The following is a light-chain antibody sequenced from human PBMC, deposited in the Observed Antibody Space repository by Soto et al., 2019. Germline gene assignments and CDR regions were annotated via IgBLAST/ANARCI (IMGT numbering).Light chain of an antibody. CDR2: SNN. J-gene: IGLJ3*02. V-gene: IGLV1-47*02. CDR3: AAWDDSLIGHWV. Sequence: QSVLTQPPSASGTPGQRVTISCSGSSSNIGSDYVYWYQQLPRTAPKLLIYSNNQRPSGVPDRFSGSTSGPSASLAISGLRSEDGADYYCAAWDDSLIGHWVFGGGTKVTVL. CDR1: SSNIGSDY.